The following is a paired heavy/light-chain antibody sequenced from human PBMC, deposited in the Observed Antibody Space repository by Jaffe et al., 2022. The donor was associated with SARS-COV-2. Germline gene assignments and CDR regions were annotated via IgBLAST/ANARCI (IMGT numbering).Light chain of an antibody. CDR1: SSNVGGANL. CDR3: CSYAGSYTLI. CDR2: DVT. V-gene: IGLV2-11*01. Sequence: QSALTQPRSVSGSPGQSVTISCTGTSSNVGGANLVSWFQHHPGKAPKLVIYDVTKRPSGVPDRFSGSKSGNTASLTISGLQDEDEADYHCCSYAGSYTLIFGGGTKLTVL. J-gene: IGLJ2*01.
Heavy chain of an antibody. CDR2: TKQDGSET. V-gene: IGHV3-7*03. CDR3: VRARYTSGWYPDYFDY. J-gene: IGHJ4*02. CDR1: GFTFSSYW. D-gene: IGHD6-19*01. Sequence: EVQLVESGGGLVQPGGSLRLSCAASGFTFSSYWMSWVRQAPGKGLEWLANTKQDGSETYYVDSVKGRFTISRDNAKNSLHLQINSLRVEDTAVYYCVRARYTSGWYPDYFDYWGQGTLVTVSS.